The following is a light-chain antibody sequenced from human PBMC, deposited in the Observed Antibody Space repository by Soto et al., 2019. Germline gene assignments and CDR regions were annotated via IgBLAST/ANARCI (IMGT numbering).Light chain of an antibody. CDR1: SSNIRAEYD. Sequence: QSVLTQPPSVSGSPGQSVAISCTWISSNIRAEYDVHWYQQLPGTAPKRLIYGDNNRPSGVPDRFSGSKSGTSASLAITGLQPEDEADYYCQSYDSSLTTFVFGTGTKVTVL. J-gene: IGLJ1*01. CDR3: QSYDSSLTTFV. V-gene: IGLV1-40*01. CDR2: GDN.